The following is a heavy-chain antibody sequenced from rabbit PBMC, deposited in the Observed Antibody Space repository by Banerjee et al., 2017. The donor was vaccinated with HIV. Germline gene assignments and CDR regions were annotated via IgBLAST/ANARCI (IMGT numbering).Heavy chain of an antibody. CDR2: IYTGDGNT. CDR3: ARDLAGVIGWNFGL. Sequence: QEQLEESGGDLVKPEGSLTLTCTASGFSFSSRYVMSWVRQAPGKGLEWIGCIYTGDGNTYYASWLNGRFTISSSTSLTTVTLQMTSLTAADTATYFCARDLAGVIGWNFGLWGQGTLVTVS. CDR1: GFSFSSRYV. D-gene: IGHD4-1*01. J-gene: IGHJ6*01. V-gene: IGHV1S47*01.